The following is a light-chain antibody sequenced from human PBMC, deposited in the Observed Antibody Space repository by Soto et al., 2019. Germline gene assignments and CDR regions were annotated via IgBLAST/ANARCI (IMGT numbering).Light chain of an antibody. CDR1: SSDVGGYNY. Sequence: QSALTQPPSASGSPGQSVTISCTGTSSDVGGYNYVSWYQQHPGTAPQLMIYEVSKRPSGVPDRFSGSTSGNTASLTVSGLQAEDAADYYCSSYAGSNAVVFGGGTKLTVL. CDR3: SSYAGSNAVV. CDR2: EVS. V-gene: IGLV2-8*01. J-gene: IGLJ2*01.